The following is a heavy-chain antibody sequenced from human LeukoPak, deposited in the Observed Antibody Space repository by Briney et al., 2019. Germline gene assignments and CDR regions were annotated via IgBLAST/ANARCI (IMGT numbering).Heavy chain of an antibody. CDR3: AREGSRRLYMDV. CDR2: IFHNGTT. D-gene: IGHD1-26*01. CDR1: GFTFSSYW. V-gene: IGHV4-4*01. J-gene: IGHJ6*03. Sequence: GSLRLSCAASGFTFSSYWMSWVRQPPGKGLEWLGEIFHNGTTKYNPSLKSRVTISVDKSNNQFSLKLSSVTAADTAVYSCAREGSRRLYMDVWGKGTTVTVSS.